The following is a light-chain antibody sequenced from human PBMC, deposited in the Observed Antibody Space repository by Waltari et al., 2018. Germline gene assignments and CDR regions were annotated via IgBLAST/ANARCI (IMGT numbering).Light chain of an antibody. CDR3: CSYAGTYTSYMF. Sequence: QSALTQPRSVSGSPGQSVTISCTGTSSDVGGYNYVSCSQQHPYKAPKLMIYDVNKRPSGVPDRFSGSKSGNTASLTISGLQAEDEADYYCCSYAGTYTSYMFFGGGTKLTVL. V-gene: IGLV2-11*01. CDR2: DVN. J-gene: IGLJ2*01. CDR1: SSDVGGYNY.